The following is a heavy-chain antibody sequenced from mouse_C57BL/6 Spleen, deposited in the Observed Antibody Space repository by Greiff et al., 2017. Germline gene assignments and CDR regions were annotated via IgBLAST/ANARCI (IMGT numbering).Heavy chain of an antibody. CDR2: IHPNSGSN. Sequence: VQLQQPGAELVKPGASVKLSCKASGYTFTSYWLHWVKQRPGQGLEWIGKIHPNSGSNNYHEKFKSKATLTVEKTTSSAYKQHSGLTSEASAVYYGASGPYDYGAYWGQGTLVTVSA. CDR3: ASGPYDYGAY. J-gene: IGHJ3*01. V-gene: IGHV1-64*01. CDR1: GYTFTSYW. D-gene: IGHD2-4*01.